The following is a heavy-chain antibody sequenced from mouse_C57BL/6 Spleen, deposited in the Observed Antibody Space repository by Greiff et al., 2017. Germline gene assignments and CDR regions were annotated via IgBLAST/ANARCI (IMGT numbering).Heavy chain of an antibody. CDR2: IHPNSGST. CDR3: ARDHYGSSYDY. CDR1: GYTFTSYW. D-gene: IGHD1-1*01. Sequence: VQLQQPGAELVKPGASVKLSCKASGYTFTSYWMHWVKQRPGQGLEWIGMIHPNSGSTNYNEKFKSKATLTVDKSSSTAYMQLSSLTSEDSAVYYCARDHYGSSYDYWGQGTTLTVSS. J-gene: IGHJ2*01. V-gene: IGHV1-64*01.